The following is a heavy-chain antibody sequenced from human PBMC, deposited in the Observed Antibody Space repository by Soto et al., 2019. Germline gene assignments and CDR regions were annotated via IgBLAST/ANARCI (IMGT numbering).Heavy chain of an antibody. CDR1: GFTFSNYG. CDR2: ISTNGDTA. V-gene: IGHV3-23*01. D-gene: IGHD3-22*01. CDR3: AKDTLFRYDSSGYFDY. J-gene: IGHJ4*02. Sequence: GGSLRLSCAASGFTFSNYGMNWVRQAPGKGLEWVSGISTNGDTANYADSVKGRFTISRDNSKNTLYLQMNSLRAEDTAVYYCAKDTLFRYDSSGYFDYWGQGTLVTVSS.